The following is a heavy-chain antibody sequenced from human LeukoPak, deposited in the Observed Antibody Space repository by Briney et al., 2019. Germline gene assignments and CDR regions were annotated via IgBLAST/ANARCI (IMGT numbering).Heavy chain of an antibody. V-gene: IGHV4-59*01. CDR3: ARDLGWFDP. CDR2: IYYSGST. J-gene: IGHJ5*02. CDR1: GGSISSYY. Sequence: SETLSLTCTVSGGSISSYYWSWIRQPPGKGLEWIGYIYYSGSTNYNPSLKSRVTISVDTSKNQFSLKLSSVTAADTAVYYCARDLGWFDPWGQGTLVTVSS.